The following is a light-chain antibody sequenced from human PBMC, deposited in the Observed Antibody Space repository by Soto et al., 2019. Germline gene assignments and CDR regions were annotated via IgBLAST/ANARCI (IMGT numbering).Light chain of an antibody. J-gene: IGKJ1*01. CDR1: QSISNW. CDR2: AAS. V-gene: IGKV1-5*01. CDR3: QQGYSNPWT. Sequence: DIQMTQSPSTLPASVGDRVTITCRASQSISNWLAWYQQKPGKAPKLLIFAASNLQSGVPSRFSGSGSGTNFTLSLNSLQPEDFATYYCQQGYSNPWTFGQGTKVDIK.